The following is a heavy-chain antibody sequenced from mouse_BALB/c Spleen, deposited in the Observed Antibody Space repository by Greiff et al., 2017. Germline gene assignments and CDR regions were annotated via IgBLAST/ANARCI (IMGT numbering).Heavy chain of an antibody. Sequence: QVQLKQSGPGLVQPSQSLSITCTVSGFSLTSYGVHWVRQSPGKGLEWLGVIWSGGSTDYNAAFISRLSISKDNSKSQVFFKMNSLQANDTAIYYCARKGTGKYYYAMDYWGQGTSVTVSS. CDR1: GFSLTSYG. CDR3: ARKGTGKYYYAMDY. D-gene: IGHD4-1*01. V-gene: IGHV2-2*02. CDR2: IWSGGST. J-gene: IGHJ4*01.